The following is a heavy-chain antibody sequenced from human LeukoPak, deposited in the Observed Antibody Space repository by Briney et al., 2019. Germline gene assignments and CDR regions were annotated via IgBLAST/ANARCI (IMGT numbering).Heavy chain of an antibody. CDR2: ISSSSSYI. CDR1: GFTFSSYS. D-gene: IGHD2-2*01. J-gene: IGHJ4*02. CDR3: ARDNGGEYCSSTSCYQFDY. V-gene: IGHV3-21*01. Sequence: GGSLRLSCAASGFTFSSYSMNWVRQAPGKGLELVSSISSSSSYIYYADSVKGRFTISRDNAKNSLYLQMNSLRAEDTAVYYCARDNGGEYCSSTSCYQFDYWGQGTLVTVSS.